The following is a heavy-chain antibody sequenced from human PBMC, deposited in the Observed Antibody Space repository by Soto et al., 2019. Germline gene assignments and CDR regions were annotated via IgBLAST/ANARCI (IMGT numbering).Heavy chain of an antibody. CDR3: ARDFSSSRPRYYYGIDV. V-gene: IGHV4-59*01. CDR2: IYYSGST. Sequence: SETLSLTCTVSGGSLSSYYWTWIRQPPGKGLEWIGYIYYSGSTNYNPSLKSRVTISVDTSNNQFSLKLTSVGAADTAVYYCARDFSSSRPRYYYGIDVW. CDR1: GGSLSSYY. D-gene: IGHD2-2*01. J-gene: IGHJ6*01.